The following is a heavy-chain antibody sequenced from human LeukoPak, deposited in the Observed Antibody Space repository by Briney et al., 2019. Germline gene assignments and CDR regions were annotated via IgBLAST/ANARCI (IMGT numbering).Heavy chain of an antibody. J-gene: IGHJ5*02. CDR2: ISYEGGTQ. V-gene: IGHV3-30*18. Sequence: GGSLRLSCSASGVTLSPYGMHWVRQAPGKGLEWVAVISYEGGTQHYADSVKGRFIISRDNPRNTLYLQMNILRTEDTAVYYCAKEGTPQVSTWYDLWGQGTQVIVSS. CDR3: AKEGTPQVSTWYDL. D-gene: IGHD3-10*01. CDR1: GVTLSPYG.